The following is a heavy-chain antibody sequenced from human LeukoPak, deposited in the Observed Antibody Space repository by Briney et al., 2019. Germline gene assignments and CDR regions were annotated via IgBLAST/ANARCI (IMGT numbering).Heavy chain of an antibody. D-gene: IGHD6-13*01. CDR1: GFTFSSYG. J-gene: IGHJ4*02. V-gene: IGHV3-30*03. Sequence: GGSLRLSCAASGFTFSSYGMHWVRQAPGKGLEWVAVISYDGSNKYYADSVKGRFTISRDNSKNTLYLQMNSLRAEDTAVYYCARDKKAAAGTYPDYWGQGTLVTVSS. CDR3: ARDKKAAAGTYPDY. CDR2: ISYDGSNK.